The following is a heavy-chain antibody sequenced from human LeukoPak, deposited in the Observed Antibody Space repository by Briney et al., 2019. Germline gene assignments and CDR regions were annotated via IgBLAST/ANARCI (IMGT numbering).Heavy chain of an antibody. CDR3: ARVGGYSGYLNTYNWFDP. CDR1: GGSFSGYY. V-gene: IGHV4-34*01. J-gene: IGHJ5*02. Sequence: PSETLSLTCAVYGGSFSGYYWSWIRQPPGKGLEWIGEINHSGSTNYNPSLKSRVTISVDTSKNQFSLKLSSVTAADTAVCYCARVGGYSGYLNTYNWFDPWGQGTLVTVSS. CDR2: INHSGST. D-gene: IGHD5-12*01.